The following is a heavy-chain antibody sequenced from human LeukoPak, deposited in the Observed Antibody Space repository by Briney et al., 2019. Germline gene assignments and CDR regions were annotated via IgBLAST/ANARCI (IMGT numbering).Heavy chain of an antibody. CDR2: IYYSGST. J-gene: IGHJ3*02. V-gene: IGHV4-59*01. CDR1: GGSISSYY. CDR3: AKSDETAAMHAFDI. D-gene: IGHD2-2*01. Sequence: SETLSLTCTVSGGSISSYYWSWIRQPPGKGLEWIGYIYYSGSTNYNPSLKSRVTISVDTSKNQFSLKLSSVTAADTAVYYCAKSDETAAMHAFDIWGQGTMVTVSS.